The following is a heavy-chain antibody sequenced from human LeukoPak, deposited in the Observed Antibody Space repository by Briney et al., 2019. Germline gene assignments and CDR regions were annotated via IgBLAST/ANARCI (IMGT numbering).Heavy chain of an antibody. D-gene: IGHD3-22*01. V-gene: IGHV3-21*01. CDR1: GFTFSSYS. CDR2: ISSSSSYI. J-gene: IGHJ3*02. CDR3: ARATMTDAFDI. Sequence: GGSLRLSCAASGFTFSSYSMNWVRQAPGKGLEWVSSISSSSSYIYYTDSVKGRFTISRDNAKNSLYLQMNSLRAEDTAVYYCARATMTDAFDIWGQGTMVTVSS.